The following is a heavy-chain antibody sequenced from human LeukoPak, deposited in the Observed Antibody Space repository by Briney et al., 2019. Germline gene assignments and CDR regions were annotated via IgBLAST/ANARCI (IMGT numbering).Heavy chain of an antibody. J-gene: IGHJ5*02. CDR3: AREAVRDNWFDP. V-gene: IGHV4-34*01. D-gene: IGHD3-10*01. CDR1: GGSFSGYY. CDR2: INHSGST. Sequence: PSETLSLTCAVYGGSFSGYYWSWIRQPPGKGLEWIGEINHSGSTNYNPSLKSRVTISVDTSKNQFSLKLSSVTAADTAVYYCAREAVRDNWFDPWGRGTLVTVSS.